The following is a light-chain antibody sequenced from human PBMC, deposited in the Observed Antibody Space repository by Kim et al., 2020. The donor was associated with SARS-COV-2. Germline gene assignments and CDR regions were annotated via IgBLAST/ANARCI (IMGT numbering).Light chain of an antibody. V-gene: IGKV3-15*01. CDR3: QQYNNWPPGYT. J-gene: IGKJ2*01. CDR1: QSVSSN. CDR2: GAS. Sequence: EIVMTQSPATLSVSPGERATLSCRASQSVSSNLAWYQQKPGQAPRLLIYGASTRATGIPARFSGSGSGTEFTLTISSLQSEDFAVYYCQQYNNWPPGYTLGQGTKLEI.